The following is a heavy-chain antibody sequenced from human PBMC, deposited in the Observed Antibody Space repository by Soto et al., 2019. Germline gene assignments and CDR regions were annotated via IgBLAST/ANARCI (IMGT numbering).Heavy chain of an antibody. CDR3: ASLYSSSYYYGMGV. CDR2: IIPIFGTA. CDR1: GGTFSSYA. Sequence: SVKVSCKASGGTFSSYAISWVRQAPGQGLEWMGGIIPIFGTANYAQKFQGRVTITADKSTSTAYMELSSLRSEDTAVYYCASLYSSSYYYGMGVWGQGTTVTVSS. V-gene: IGHV1-69*06. J-gene: IGHJ6*02. D-gene: IGHD6-13*01.